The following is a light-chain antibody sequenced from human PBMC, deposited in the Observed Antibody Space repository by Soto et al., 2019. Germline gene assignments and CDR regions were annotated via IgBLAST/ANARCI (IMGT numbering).Light chain of an antibody. J-gene: IGKJ1*01. CDR2: AAS. V-gene: IGKV1-6*01. CDR1: QAIRSA. Sequence: AIQLTQSPSSLSASVGGRVTITCRASQAIRSALGWYQQRPGKVPKLLIYAASTLQSGVPSRFSGSGSGTDFTLTISSLQPEDFATYYCLLDFRYFWAFGQGTKVDI. CDR3: LLDFRYFWA.